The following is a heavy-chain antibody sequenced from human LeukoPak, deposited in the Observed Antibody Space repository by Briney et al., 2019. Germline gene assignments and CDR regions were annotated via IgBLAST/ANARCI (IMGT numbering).Heavy chain of an antibody. CDR3: ARHKTHRDPSRLADY. D-gene: IGHD4-23*01. V-gene: IGHV4-34*01. CDR2: IYYSGST. Sequence: PSETLSLTCAVYGGSFSGYYWSWIHQPPGKGLEWIGSIYYSGSTYYNPSLKSRVTVSVDTSKNQFSLKLSSVTAADTAVYYCARHKTHRDPSRLADYWGQGTLVTVSS. CDR1: GGSFSGYY. J-gene: IGHJ4*02.